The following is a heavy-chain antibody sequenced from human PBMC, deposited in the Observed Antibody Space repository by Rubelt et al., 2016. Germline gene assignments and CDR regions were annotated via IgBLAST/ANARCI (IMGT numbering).Heavy chain of an antibody. D-gene: IGHD5-18*01. CDR2: INHSGST. J-gene: IGHJ4*02. CDR1: GGSFSGYY. V-gene: IGHV4-34*01. Sequence: QVQLQQWGAGLLKPSETLSLTCAVYGGSFSGYYWSWIRQPPGKGLEWIGEINHSGSTNYNPSLKSWVTISLAPSKDRFSLKLSSGTAADTAVYYCARGGGYSYGKFLDYWGQGTLVTVSS. CDR3: ARGGGYSYGKFLDY.